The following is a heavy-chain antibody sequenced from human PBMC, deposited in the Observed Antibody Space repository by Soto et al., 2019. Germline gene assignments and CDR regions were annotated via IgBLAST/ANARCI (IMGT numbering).Heavy chain of an antibody. CDR2: IYWDDDK. Sequence: QITLKASGPTLVKPTQTLTLTCTFSGFSFSTTGVGVGWIRQRPGKALEWLALIYWDDDKRYSPSLKSRLTITKDTSKNQLVLTTTNMDPVETDRYCGAHREAHGIGLDGTFDSWGQGTLVTVSS. J-gene: IGHJ4*02. V-gene: IGHV2-5*02. CDR1: GFSFSTTGVG. D-gene: IGHD6-19*01. CDR3: AHREAHGIGLDGTFDS.